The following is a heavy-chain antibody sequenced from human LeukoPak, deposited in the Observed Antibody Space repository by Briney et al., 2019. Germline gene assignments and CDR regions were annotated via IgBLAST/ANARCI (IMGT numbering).Heavy chain of an antibody. Sequence: SETLSLTCAVYGGSFSGYYWSWIRQPPGKGLEWIGEINHSGSTNYNPSLKSRVTISVDTSKNQFSLKLSSVTAADTAVYYCASHDYGDTHNLYYFDYWGQGTLVTVSS. D-gene: IGHD4-17*01. CDR2: INHSGST. CDR1: GGSFSGYY. CDR3: ASHDYGDTHNLYYFDY. V-gene: IGHV4-34*01. J-gene: IGHJ4*02.